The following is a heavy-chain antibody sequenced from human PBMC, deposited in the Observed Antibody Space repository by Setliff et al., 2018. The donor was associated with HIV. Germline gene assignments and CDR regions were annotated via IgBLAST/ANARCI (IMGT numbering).Heavy chain of an antibody. V-gene: IGHV1-18*01. CDR1: GYTFTSYG. D-gene: IGHD2-15*01. J-gene: IGHJ4*02. CDR2: ISGYNGNT. Sequence: ASVKVSCKASGYTFTSYGISWVRQAPGQGLEWMGWISGYNGNTNYAQNLQGRVTMTTDTSTRTAYMELRSLRSDDTAVYYCARDWWELPALDCWGQGTRVTVSS. CDR3: ARDWWELPALDC.